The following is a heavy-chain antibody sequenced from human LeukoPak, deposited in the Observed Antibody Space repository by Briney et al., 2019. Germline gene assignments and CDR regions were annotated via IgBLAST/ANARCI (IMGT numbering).Heavy chain of an antibody. CDR1: GYTCTSYD. Sequence: DSLKCSCKASGYTCTSYDINWVRQAAGQGLELMGWSNPNSGSTVYAQKFQGRVTITRNTSISTAYMELSGLRSEDTAVYYCARGRSTGYPYYFEYWGQGTLVTVSS. D-gene: IGHD5-12*01. V-gene: IGHV1-8*03. CDR3: ARGRSTGYPYYFEY. CDR2: SNPNSGST. J-gene: IGHJ4*02.